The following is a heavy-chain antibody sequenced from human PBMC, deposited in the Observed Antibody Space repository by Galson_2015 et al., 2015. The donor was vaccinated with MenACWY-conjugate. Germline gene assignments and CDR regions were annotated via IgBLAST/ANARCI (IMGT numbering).Heavy chain of an antibody. CDR2: IYYSGST. J-gene: IGHJ6*02. CDR3: ARVTILTNRGYYYGMDV. V-gene: IGHV4-39*07. D-gene: IGHD3-9*01. Sequence: ETLSLTCTVSGGSISSRSYYWGWIRQPPGKGLEWIGSIYYSGSTYYNPSLKSRVTISVDTSKNQFSLKLSSVTAADTAVYYCARVTILTNRGYYYGMDVWGQGTTVTVSS. CDR1: GGSISSRSYY.